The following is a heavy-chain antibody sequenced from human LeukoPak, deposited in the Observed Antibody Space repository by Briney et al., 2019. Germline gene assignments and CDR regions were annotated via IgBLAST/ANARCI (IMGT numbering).Heavy chain of an antibody. Sequence: ASVKVSCKASGYTFTSYGISWVRQAPGQGLEWMGWISAYNGNTNYAQKLQGRVTMTTDTSTSTAYMELRSLRSDDTAVYYCARAGDYDILTGSIHDQAPGYWGQGTLVTVSS. CDR2: ISAYNGNT. J-gene: IGHJ4*02. CDR1: GYTFTSYG. V-gene: IGHV1-18*01. CDR3: ARAGDYDILTGSIHDQAPGY. D-gene: IGHD3-9*01.